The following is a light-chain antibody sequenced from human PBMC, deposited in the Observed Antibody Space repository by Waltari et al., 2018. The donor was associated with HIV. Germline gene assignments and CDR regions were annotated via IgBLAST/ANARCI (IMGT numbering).Light chain of an antibody. CDR1: QSVSSY. CDR3: QQRSNWPRLT. Sequence: EIVLTQSPATLSLSPGERATISCRASQSVSSYLAWYQQKPGQAPRLLIYDASNRATGIPARFSGSGSGTDFTLTINSLEPEDFAVYYCQQRSNWPRLTFGGGTKVEIK. J-gene: IGKJ4*01. CDR2: DAS. V-gene: IGKV3-11*01.